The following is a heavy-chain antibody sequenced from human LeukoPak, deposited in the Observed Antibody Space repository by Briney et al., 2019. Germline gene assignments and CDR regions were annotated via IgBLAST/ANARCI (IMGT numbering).Heavy chain of an antibody. Sequence: GGSLRLSCAASGFTFSNYWMSWVRQAPGKGLEWVANIKEDGSTKYYVDSVKGRFTISRANAKNSVYLQISSLRVEDTAVYYCARIGYSSSSYDYWGQGTPVTVSS. CDR3: ARIGYSSSSYDY. D-gene: IGHD6-6*01. V-gene: IGHV3-7*01. CDR2: IKEDGSTK. CDR1: GFTFSNYW. J-gene: IGHJ4*02.